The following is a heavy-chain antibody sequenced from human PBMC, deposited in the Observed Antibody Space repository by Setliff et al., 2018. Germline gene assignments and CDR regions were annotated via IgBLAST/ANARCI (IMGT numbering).Heavy chain of an antibody. Sequence: SETLSLTCTVSGGSISSYYWSWIRQPPGKGLEWIGYINYSGSTNYNPSLKSRVTISEDMSKNQFSLKVSSVTAADTAVYYCARYRNYFDSSGQTQYYFDYWGQGTLVPSPQ. CDR3: ARYRNYFDSSGQTQYYFDY. J-gene: IGHJ4*02. D-gene: IGHD3-22*01. CDR1: GGSISSYY. CDR2: INYSGST. V-gene: IGHV4-59*01.